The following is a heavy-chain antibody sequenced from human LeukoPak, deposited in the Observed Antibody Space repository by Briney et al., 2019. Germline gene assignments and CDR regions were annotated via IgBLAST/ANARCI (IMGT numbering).Heavy chain of an antibody. CDR1: GFTFSRDW. J-gene: IGHJ4*02. V-gene: IGHV3-74*01. Sequence: PGGSLRLSCAASGFTFSRDWMDWVRQAPGKGLVYVSRISSDGSNTNYADFVKGRFTISRDNAKNTLYLQMNSLRAEDTAVYYCARGFSWYWGQGTLVTVSS. CDR3: ARGFSWY. CDR2: ISSDGSNT.